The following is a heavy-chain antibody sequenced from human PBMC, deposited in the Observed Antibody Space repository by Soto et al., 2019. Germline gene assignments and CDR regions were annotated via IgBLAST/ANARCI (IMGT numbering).Heavy chain of an antibody. J-gene: IGHJ4*02. CDR1: GDSVSSDSCS. CDR2: TYYRSKWYN. Sequence: SQPFKLPGAIQGDSVSSDSCSWNCNPQSPSRGLEWLGRTYYRSKWYNDYAVSVKSRITINPDTSKNQFSLQLNSVTPEDTAVYYCAREQGIAVAGPLYQWGQGTLLTVSS. V-gene: IGHV6-1*01. D-gene: IGHD6-19*01. CDR3: AREQGIAVAGPLYQ.